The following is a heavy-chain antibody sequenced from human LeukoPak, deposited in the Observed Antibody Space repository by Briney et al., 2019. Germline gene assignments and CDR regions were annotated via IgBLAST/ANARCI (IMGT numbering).Heavy chain of an antibody. Sequence: GGSLRLSCTASGFTFYSYAISWVRQAPGKRPEWVASISGSGGNAYYAESLKGRFAISRDSSRNTLYLQMDTLRVEDTAVYYCARSGDGGGRYVHFHDWGQGTLVTVSS. J-gene: IGHJ1*01. CDR2: ISGSGGNA. CDR3: ARSGDGGGRYVHFHD. V-gene: IGHV3-23*01. CDR1: GFTFYSYA. D-gene: IGHD2-15*01.